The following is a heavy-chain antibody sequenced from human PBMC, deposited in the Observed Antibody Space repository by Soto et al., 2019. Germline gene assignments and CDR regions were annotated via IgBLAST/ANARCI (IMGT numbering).Heavy chain of an antibody. V-gene: IGHV3-74*01. CDR1: GFVFTHNW. D-gene: IGHD3-22*01. CDR2: IDSGGSTT. J-gene: IGHJ4*02. Sequence: GGSLRLSCAAPGFVFTHNWMHWVRQAPGKGLEWISRIDSGGSTTSYAGSVKGRFTISRDNAKNTLYLEMSSLRAEDTAVYYCTRFGTYYDTSGFLYWGQGTLVTVSS. CDR3: TRFGTYYDTSGFLY.